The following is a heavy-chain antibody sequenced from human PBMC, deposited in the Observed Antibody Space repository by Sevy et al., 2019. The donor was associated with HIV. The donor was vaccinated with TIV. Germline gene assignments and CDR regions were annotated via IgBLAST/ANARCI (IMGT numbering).Heavy chain of an antibody. CDR2: IYSGGRT. CDR3: ARISDSTAYPDAFDI. V-gene: IGHV3-53*01. J-gene: IGHJ3*02. D-gene: IGHD3-16*01. CDR1: GFTVSSDY. Sequence: GGSLRLSCAASGFTVSSDYMSWVRQAPGKGLECVSVIYSGGRTHYADSVKGRFTISRDNPKNTVHLQMNSLRVEDMAVYFCARISDSTAYPDAFDIWGHGTMVTVSS.